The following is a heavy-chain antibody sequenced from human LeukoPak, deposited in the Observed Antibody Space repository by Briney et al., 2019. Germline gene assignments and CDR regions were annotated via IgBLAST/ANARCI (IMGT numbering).Heavy chain of an antibody. J-gene: IGHJ4*02. D-gene: IGHD3-10*01. CDR2: INPNSGGT. CDR1: GYTFTGYY. Sequence: ASVKVSCKASGYTFTGYYMHWVRQAPGQGLEWMGWINPNSGGTNYAQKFQGRATMTRDTSISTAYMELSRLRSDDTAVYYCATWITMVRGVIKDYWGQGTLVTVSS. CDR3: ATWITMVRGVIKDY. V-gene: IGHV1-2*02.